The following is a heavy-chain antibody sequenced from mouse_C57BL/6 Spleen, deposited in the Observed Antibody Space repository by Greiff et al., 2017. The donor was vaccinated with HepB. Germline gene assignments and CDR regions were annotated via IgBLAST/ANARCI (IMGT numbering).Heavy chain of an antibody. V-gene: IGHV5-17*01. J-gene: IGHJ3*01. CDR1: GFTFSDYG. Sequence: EVQLMESGGGLVKPGGSLKLSCAASGFTFSDYGMHWVRQAPEKGLEWVAYISSGSSTIYYADTVKGRFTISRDNAKNTLFLQMTSLRSEDTAMYYCARTGYYYGSSYGFAYWGQGTLVTVSA. CDR2: ISSGSSTI. CDR3: ARTGYYYGSSYGFAY. D-gene: IGHD1-1*01.